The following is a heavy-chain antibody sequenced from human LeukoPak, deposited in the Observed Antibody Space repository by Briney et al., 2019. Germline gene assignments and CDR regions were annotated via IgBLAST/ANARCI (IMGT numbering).Heavy chain of an antibody. CDR3: AKDFPFYYYDSSGYFDY. J-gene: IGHJ4*02. CDR1: GFTFSSYA. Sequence: SGGSLRLSCAASGFTFSSYAMSWVRQAPGKGLEWVSAISGSGGSTYYADSVKGRFTISRDNSKNTLYLQMNSLRAEDTAVYYCAKDFPFYYYDSSGYFDYWGQGTLVTVSS. CDR2: ISGSGGST. D-gene: IGHD3-22*01. V-gene: IGHV3-23*01.